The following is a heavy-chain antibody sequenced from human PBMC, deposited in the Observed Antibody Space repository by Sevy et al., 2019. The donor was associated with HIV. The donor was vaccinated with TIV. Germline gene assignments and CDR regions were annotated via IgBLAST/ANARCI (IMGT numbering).Heavy chain of an antibody. Sequence: GGSLRLSCAASVFTFSSYGMHWVRQAPGKGLEWVAFIRYDGSNKYYADSVKGRFTISRDNSKNTLYLQMNSLRAEDTAVYYCAKDRKVGASHGIDAFDIWGQGTMVTVSS. D-gene: IGHD1-26*01. V-gene: IGHV3-30*02. J-gene: IGHJ3*02. CDR1: VFTFSSYG. CDR2: IRYDGSNK. CDR3: AKDRKVGASHGIDAFDI.